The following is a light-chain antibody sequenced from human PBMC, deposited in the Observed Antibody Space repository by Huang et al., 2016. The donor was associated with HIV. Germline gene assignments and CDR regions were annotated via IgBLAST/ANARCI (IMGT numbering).Light chain of an antibody. CDR2: WAS. CDR1: QSVLYSPNNKNY. J-gene: IGKJ4*01. CDR3: QQYYSTLT. Sequence: DIVMTQSPDSLAVSLGGRATINCKSSQSVLYSPNNKNYLAWYQQKPGQPPKLLIYWASTRESGVPDRFSGSGPGTDFTLTISSLQAEDVAVYYCQQYYSTLTFGGGTKVEIK. V-gene: IGKV4-1*01.